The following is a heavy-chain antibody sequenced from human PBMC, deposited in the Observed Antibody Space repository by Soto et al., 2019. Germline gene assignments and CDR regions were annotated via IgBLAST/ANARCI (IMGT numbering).Heavy chain of an antibody. V-gene: IGHV3-48*01. J-gene: IGHJ5*02. D-gene: IGHD6-13*01. CDR3: ARHPERIAQIGWFDP. CDR1: GFTFSSYS. Sequence: EVQLVESGGGLVQPGGSLRLSCEASGFTFSSYSRNWVRQAPGKGLEWVSYISSSSSTIYYADSVKGRFTISRDNAKNSLYLQMNSLRAEDTAVYYCARHPERIAQIGWFDPWGQGTLVTVSS. CDR2: ISSSSSTI.